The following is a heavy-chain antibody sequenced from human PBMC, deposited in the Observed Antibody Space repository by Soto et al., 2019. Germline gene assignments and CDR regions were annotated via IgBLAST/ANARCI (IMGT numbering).Heavy chain of an antibody. J-gene: IGHJ6*03. CDR1: GGSISSSSYY. Sequence: SETLSLTCTVSGGSISSSSYYWGWIRQPPGKGLEWIGSIYYSGSTYYNPSLKSRVTISVDTSKNQFSLKLSSVTAADTAVYYCARHKEAVTTSYYYYMDVWGKGTTVTVSS. V-gene: IGHV4-39*01. CDR3: ARHKEAVTTSYYYYMDV. CDR2: IYYSGST. D-gene: IGHD4-4*01.